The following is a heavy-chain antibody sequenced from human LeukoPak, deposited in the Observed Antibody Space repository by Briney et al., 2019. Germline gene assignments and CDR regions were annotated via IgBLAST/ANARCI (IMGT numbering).Heavy chain of an antibody. CDR2: ISGSTVGT. CDR1: GFTLSNYM. J-gene: IGHJ4*02. V-gene: IGHV3-23*01. CDR3: TKDPLDY. Sequence: GGSLRLSCVASGFTLSNYMMSWVRQAPGKGLEWVSAISGSTVGTFYSDSVRGRFTISKDSPKNTLYLQMNSLRVEDTAVYYCTKDPLDYWGQGTLVTVSS.